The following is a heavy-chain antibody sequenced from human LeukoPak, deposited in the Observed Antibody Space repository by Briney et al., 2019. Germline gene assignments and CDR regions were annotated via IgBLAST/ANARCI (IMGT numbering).Heavy chain of an antibody. D-gene: IGHD2-15*01. CDR2: IYYSGST. Sequence: SETLSLTCTVSGGSVSSGSYYWSWIRQPPGKGLEWIGYIYYSGSTNYNPSLKSRVTISVDTSKNQFSLKLSSVTAADTAVYYCARGYCSGGSCYRYYYYGMDVWGQGTTVTVSS. CDR1: GGSVSSGSYY. CDR3: ARGYCSGGSCYRYYYYGMDV. J-gene: IGHJ6*02. V-gene: IGHV4-61*01.